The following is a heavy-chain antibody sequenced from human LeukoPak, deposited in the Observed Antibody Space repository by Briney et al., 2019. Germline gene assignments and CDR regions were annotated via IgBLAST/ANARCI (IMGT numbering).Heavy chain of an antibody. CDR1: GLTVCDIF. J-gene: IGHJ4*02. CDR3: ARDRIEGATSDFDY. CDR2: LYRGGNT. V-gene: IGHV3-66*01. D-gene: IGHD2-21*01. Sequence: GGSLSLSRAASGLTVCDIFMSCVRQAPGKGLEWVSVLYRGGNTYYADSVRGRFTISRDNSKNMVYLQMNILTAEDTAVYYCARDRIEGATSDFDYWGQGTLVTVSS.